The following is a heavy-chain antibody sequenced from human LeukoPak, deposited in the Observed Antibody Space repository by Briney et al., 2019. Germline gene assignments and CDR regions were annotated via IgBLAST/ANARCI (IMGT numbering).Heavy chain of an antibody. D-gene: IGHD3-3*01. Sequence: GGSLRLSCAASGFTFSSYGMHWVRQAPGKGLEWVAFIRYDGSNKYYADSVKGRFTISRDNSKNTLYLQMNSLRAEDTAVYYCARGGPITIFGVARGWFDPWGQGTLVTVSS. CDR2: IRYDGSNK. CDR1: GFTFSSYG. J-gene: IGHJ5*02. CDR3: ARGGPITIFGVARGWFDP. V-gene: IGHV3-30*02.